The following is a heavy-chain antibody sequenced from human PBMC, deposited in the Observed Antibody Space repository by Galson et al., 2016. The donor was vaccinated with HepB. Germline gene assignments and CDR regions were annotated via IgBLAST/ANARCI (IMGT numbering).Heavy chain of an antibody. CDR2: IYYTGGT. J-gene: IGHJ1*01. Sequence: ETLSLTCTVSGGPVNTVDYYWSWIRQPPGKGLEWIGYIYYTGGTNYNPSLKSRVTISVDTSKSHFSLKLSSVTAADTAVYYCARVSRAAAADWGQGTLVTVSS. CDR3: ARVSRAAAAD. CDR1: GGPVNTVDYY. D-gene: IGHD6-13*01. V-gene: IGHV4-61*03.